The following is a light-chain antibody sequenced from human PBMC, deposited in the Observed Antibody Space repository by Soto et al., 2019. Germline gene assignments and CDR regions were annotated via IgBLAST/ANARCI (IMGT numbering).Light chain of an antibody. CDR3: AAWDDSLSGHYV. Sequence: QSVLTQPPSASGTPGQRVTISCSGSSSNIGSNYVYRYQQLPGTAPKLLIYRNNQRPSGVPDRFSGSKSGTSAPLAISGLPSEGKAGYYCAAWDDSLSGHYVFGTGTKVTV. V-gene: IGLV1-47*01. CDR1: SSNIGSNY. CDR2: RNN. J-gene: IGLJ1*01.